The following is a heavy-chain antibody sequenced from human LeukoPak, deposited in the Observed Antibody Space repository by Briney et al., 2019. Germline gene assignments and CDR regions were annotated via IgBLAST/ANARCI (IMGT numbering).Heavy chain of an antibody. V-gene: IGHV3-23*01. J-gene: IGHJ4*02. CDR1: ASTFNSHD. D-gene: IGHD3-22*01. Sequence: SLGLSCGASASTFNSHDISWVRLTPKRGLEWVSAITGGGDSAYYPDSVKGRFTISGDNSKNTLYLQMNNLGAEDTALYYCVSGDTGSGYYYWGQGTLVTVSS. CDR3: VSGDTGSGYYY. CDR2: ITGGGDSA.